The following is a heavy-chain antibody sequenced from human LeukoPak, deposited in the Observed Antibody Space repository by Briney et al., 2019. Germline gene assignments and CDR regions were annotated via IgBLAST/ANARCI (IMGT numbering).Heavy chain of an antibody. V-gene: IGHV4-59*01. D-gene: IGHD3-10*01. CDR2: IYYNGES. Sequence: SETLSLTCTVSGGSISSYYWSWIRQPPGKGLEWIGYIYYNGESNYNPSLKSRVTISVDTSKNQFALRLTSVSAADTAVYYCARDRGVMGFDSWGQGTLVTVSS. CDR3: ARDRGVMGFDS. CDR1: GGSISSYY. J-gene: IGHJ4*02.